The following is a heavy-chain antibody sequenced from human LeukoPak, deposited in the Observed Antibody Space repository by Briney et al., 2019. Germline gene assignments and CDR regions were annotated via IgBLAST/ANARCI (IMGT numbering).Heavy chain of an antibody. CDR1: GFTVSSNY. V-gene: IGHV3-53*01. D-gene: IGHD3-3*01. J-gene: IGHJ3*02. Sequence: GGSLRLSCAASGFTVSSNYMSWVRQAPGKGLEWVSVIYAGGNTYYADSVKGRFTISRDISRTTLNLKMTSLRADDTPVYYCTRGPEWSRPVGDACDIWGQGTMVTVSS. CDR2: IYAGGNT. CDR3: TRGPEWSRPVGDACDI.